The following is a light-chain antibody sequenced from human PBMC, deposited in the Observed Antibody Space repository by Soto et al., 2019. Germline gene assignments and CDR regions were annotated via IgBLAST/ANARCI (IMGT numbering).Light chain of an antibody. CDR2: DAF. CDR1: QSISTW. Sequence: DIQITQSPPTLSASVGDRVTITCRASQSISTWLAWYQQKPGKASKLLIYDAFYLERGVPSRFGGSGSGTEFTLTISSLQSDDLATYYCQQYNSFWTFGQGTKVDIK. J-gene: IGKJ1*01. V-gene: IGKV1-5*01. CDR3: QQYNSFWT.